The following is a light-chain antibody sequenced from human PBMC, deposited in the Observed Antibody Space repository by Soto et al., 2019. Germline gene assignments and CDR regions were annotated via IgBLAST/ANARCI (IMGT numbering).Light chain of an antibody. J-gene: IGKJ1*01. CDR1: QSVSSN. V-gene: IGKV3-15*01. CDR3: HQYNNWPQT. Sequence: EIVMTQSPATLSVSPGERATLSCRASQSVSSNLAWYQQKPGQAPRLLIYGASTRATGIPARFSGSGSGTEFTLTISSLQSEDFAVYYCHQYNNWPQTFGQGTKVESK. CDR2: GAS.